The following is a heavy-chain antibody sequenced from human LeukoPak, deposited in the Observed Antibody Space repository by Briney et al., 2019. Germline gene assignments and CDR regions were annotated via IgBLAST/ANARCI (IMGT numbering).Heavy chain of an antibody. D-gene: IGHD3-22*01. CDR2: ISSSGSTI. J-gene: IGHJ3*02. CDR1: GFTFSDYY. CDR3: ARDGVYYYDSSGYYEEVGAFDI. Sequence: GGSLRLSCAASGFTFSDYYMSWIRQAPGKGLEWVSYISSSGSTIYYADSVKGRFTISRDNAKNSLYLQMNSLRAEDTAVYYCARDGVYYYDSSGYYEEVGAFDIWGQGTMVTVSS. V-gene: IGHV3-11*04.